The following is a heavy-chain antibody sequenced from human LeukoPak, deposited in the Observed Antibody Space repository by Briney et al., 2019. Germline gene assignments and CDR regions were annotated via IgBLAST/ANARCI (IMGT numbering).Heavy chain of an antibody. Sequence: GASLKTSCKCSGYFFISYWIRGGRQPPGERVEWMGIIYPGDSDTRYSPSCQGQVTISADKSISSAYLQWSSLKASDTAMYYCARGEGAVAASFDYWGEGTRVTVSS. J-gene: IGHJ4*02. D-gene: IGHD6-19*01. CDR2: IYPGDSDT. CDR1: GYFFISYW. V-gene: IGHV5-51*01. CDR3: ARGEGAVAASFDY.